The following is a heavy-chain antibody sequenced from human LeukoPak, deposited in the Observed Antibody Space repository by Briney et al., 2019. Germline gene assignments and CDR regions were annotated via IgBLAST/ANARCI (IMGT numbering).Heavy chain of an antibody. J-gene: IGHJ3*02. Sequence: GGSLRLSCAASGFTFSSYGMHWVRQAPGKGLEWVAVISYDGSNKYYADSVKGRFTISRDNSKNTLHLQMNSLRAEDTAVYYCAKGKQKGAKGAAFDIWGQGTMVTVSS. CDR2: ISYDGSNK. CDR3: AKGKQKGAKGAAFDI. D-gene: IGHD1-26*01. V-gene: IGHV3-30*18. CDR1: GFTFSSYG.